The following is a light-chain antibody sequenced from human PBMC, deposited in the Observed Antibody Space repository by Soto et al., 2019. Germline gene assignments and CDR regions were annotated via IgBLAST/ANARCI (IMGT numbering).Light chain of an antibody. J-gene: IGKJ1*01. Sequence: EIVLTQSPGTLYLSPGERATLSCRASQSVRSHLAWYQQKPGQAPRLIIYDAYNRATGIPARFSGSGSGTDFTLTISSLVREDFAVYHYVHRATWPWMCGQWSKVEIK. CDR3: VHRATWPWM. CDR2: DAY. CDR1: QSVRSH. V-gene: IGKV3-11*01.